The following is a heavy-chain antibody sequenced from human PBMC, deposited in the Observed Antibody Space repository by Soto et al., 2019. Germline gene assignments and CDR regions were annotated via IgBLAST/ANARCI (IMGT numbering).Heavy chain of an antibody. CDR3: ASTAPRRLQSDY. CDR2: IYYSGST. Sequence: QLQLQESGPGLVKPSETLSLTCTVSGGSISSSSYYWGWIRQPPGKGLEWIGSIYYSGSTYYNPSLKSRVTISVDTSKNQFSLKLSSVTAADTAVYYCASTAPRRLQSDYWGQGTLVTVSS. J-gene: IGHJ4*02. V-gene: IGHV4-39*01. CDR1: GGSISSSSYY. D-gene: IGHD4-4*01.